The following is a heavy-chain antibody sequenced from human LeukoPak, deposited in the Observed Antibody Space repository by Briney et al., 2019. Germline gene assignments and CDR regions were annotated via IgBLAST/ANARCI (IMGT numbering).Heavy chain of an antibody. Sequence: GGSLRLSCAASGFSFSSYTMHWVRQAPGKGLEWVAVVSYDENNKYYADSVKGRFTISRDNSKNTLYLQMNSLRAEDTAVYYCARDRHYYGSGSVFDYWGQGTLVTVSS. J-gene: IGHJ4*02. CDR2: VSYDENNK. D-gene: IGHD3-10*01. CDR3: ARDRHYYGSGSVFDY. CDR1: GFSFSSYT. V-gene: IGHV3-30*04.